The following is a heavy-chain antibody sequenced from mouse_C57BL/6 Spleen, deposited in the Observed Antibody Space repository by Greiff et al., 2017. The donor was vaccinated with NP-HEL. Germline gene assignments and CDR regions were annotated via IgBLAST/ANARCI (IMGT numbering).Heavy chain of an antibody. CDR3: ARIPFMTTVVDYAMDY. Sequence: QVQLKESDAELVKPGASVKISCKVSGYTFTDHTIHWMKQRPEQGLEWIGYIYPRDGSTKYNEKFKGKATLTADKSSSTAYMQLNSLTSEDSAVYFCARIPFMTTVVDYAMDYWGQGTSVTVSS. CDR2: IYPRDGST. CDR1: GYTFTDHT. D-gene: IGHD1-1*01. J-gene: IGHJ4*01. V-gene: IGHV1-78*01.